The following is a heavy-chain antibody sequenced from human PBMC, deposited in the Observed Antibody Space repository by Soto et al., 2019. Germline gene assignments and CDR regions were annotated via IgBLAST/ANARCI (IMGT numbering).Heavy chain of an antibody. CDR2: MNPNSGNT. Sequence: QVQLVQSGAEVKKPGASVKVSCKASGYTFTSYDINWVRQATGQGLEWMGWMNPNSGNTGYAQKFQGRVTMTRNTSISTAYMELSSLRSEDTAVYYCARGTMGYYYGSGSYSTFGYSGQGTLVTVSS. V-gene: IGHV1-8*01. CDR1: GYTFTSYD. J-gene: IGHJ4*02. D-gene: IGHD3-10*01. CDR3: ARGTMGYYYGSGSYSTFGY.